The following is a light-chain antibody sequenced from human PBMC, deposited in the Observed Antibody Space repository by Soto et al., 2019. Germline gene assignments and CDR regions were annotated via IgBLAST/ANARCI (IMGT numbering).Light chain of an antibody. Sequence: DIQMTQSPYSLSAAVGDRVTITCRASQNINTYLNWYQQKPGKAPKLLIFDAASLQSGVPSRFSGSGSRTDFTLTITSLQHEDFATYYCQQTSSAPFTFGPGTNVYIK. CDR1: QNINTY. V-gene: IGKV1-39*01. J-gene: IGKJ3*01. CDR2: DAA. CDR3: QQTSSAPFT.